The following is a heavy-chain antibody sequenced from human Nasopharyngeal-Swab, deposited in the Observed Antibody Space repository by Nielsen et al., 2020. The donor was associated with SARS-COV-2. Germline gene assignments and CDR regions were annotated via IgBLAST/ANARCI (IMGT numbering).Heavy chain of an antibody. Sequence: SLKISCAASGFTFDDYAMRWVRQAPGKGLEWVSGISWNSGSIGYADSVKGRFTISRDNAKNSLYLQMNSLRAEDTALYYCAKAAPKIVVVALFDYWGQGTLVTVSS. CDR1: GFTFDDYA. CDR2: ISWNSGSI. J-gene: IGHJ4*02. CDR3: AKAAPKIVVVALFDY. V-gene: IGHV3-9*01. D-gene: IGHD2-15*01.